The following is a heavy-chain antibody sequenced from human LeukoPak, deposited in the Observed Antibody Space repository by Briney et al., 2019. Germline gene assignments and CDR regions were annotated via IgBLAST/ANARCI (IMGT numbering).Heavy chain of an antibody. V-gene: IGHV1-58*02. J-gene: IGHJ4*02. D-gene: IGHD3-22*01. CDR2: IVVGSGNT. CDR1: GFTFTSSA. CDR3: AADVNYYDSSGYSGYFDY. Sequence: SVKVSCKAPGFTFTSSAMQWVRQARGQRLEWIGWIVVGSGNTNYAQKFQERVTINRDMSTSTAYMELSSLRSEDTAVYYCAADVNYYDSSGYSGYFDYWGQGTLVTVSS.